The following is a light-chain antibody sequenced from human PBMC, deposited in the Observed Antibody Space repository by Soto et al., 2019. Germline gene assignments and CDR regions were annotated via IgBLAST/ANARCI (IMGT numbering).Light chain of an antibody. Sequence: QSVLTQPPSVSGAPGQRVTISCTGSSSNIGAGYDVHWYQQLPGTAPKLLIHGNSNRPSGVPDRFSGSKSGTSASLAITGLQAEDEADYYCQSYDSSRSGGVFGGGTKLTVL. J-gene: IGLJ3*02. CDR3: QSYDSSRSGGV. CDR1: SSNIGAGYD. V-gene: IGLV1-40*01. CDR2: GNS.